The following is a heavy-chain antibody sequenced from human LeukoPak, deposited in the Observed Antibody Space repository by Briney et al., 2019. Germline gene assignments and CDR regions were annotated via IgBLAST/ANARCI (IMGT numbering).Heavy chain of an antibody. Sequence: PGGSLRLSCAASGFTFSSYWMSWVRQAPGKGLEWVANIKQDGSEKYYVDSMTGRFTISKDNAKNSLYLQMNSLRAEDTAVYYCARELARSYYDFWSGYFRGMDVWGQGTTVTVSS. CDR3: ARELARSYYDFWSGYFRGMDV. V-gene: IGHV3-7*01. D-gene: IGHD3-3*01. J-gene: IGHJ6*02. CDR1: GFTFSSYW. CDR2: IKQDGSEK.